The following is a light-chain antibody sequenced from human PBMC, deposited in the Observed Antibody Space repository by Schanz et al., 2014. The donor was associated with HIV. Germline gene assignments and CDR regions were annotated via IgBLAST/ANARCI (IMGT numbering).Light chain of an antibody. CDR1: QSIRSY. CDR2: AAS. V-gene: IGKV1-39*01. J-gene: IGKJ2*01. CDR3: QQYNNWPPYT. Sequence: DIQMTQSPSSLSASVGDRVTLTCRASQSIRSYLNWYQQKPGKSPKLLIFAASSLQNGVPSRFSGSGSGTDFTLTISSLQPEDFAVYYCQQYNNWPPYTFGQGTKLEIK.